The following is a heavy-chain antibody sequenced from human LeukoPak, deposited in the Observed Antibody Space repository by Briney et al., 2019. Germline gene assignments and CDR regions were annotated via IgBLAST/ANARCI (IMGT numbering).Heavy chain of an antibody. D-gene: IGHD2-2*02. CDR3: ARDTDCSSTSCYNAFDI. V-gene: IGHV3-21*01. CDR1: GFTFSSYS. J-gene: IGHJ3*02. Sequence: MSGGSLRLSCAASGFTFSSYSMNWVRQAPGKGLEWVSSISSSSTYIYYADSLKGRFTISRDNAKNSLSLQMNSLRAEDTAVYYCARDTDCSSTSCYNAFDIWGQGTMVTVSS. CDR2: ISSSSTYI.